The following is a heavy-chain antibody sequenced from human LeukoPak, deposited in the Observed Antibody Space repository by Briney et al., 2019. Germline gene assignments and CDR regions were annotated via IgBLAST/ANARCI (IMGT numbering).Heavy chain of an antibody. V-gene: IGHV4-39*01. J-gene: IGHJ4*02. Sequence: SETLSLTCTVSGGSISSSNYYWGWIRQPPGKGLEWIGSIYYCGTTYYNPSLKSRVTISVDTSKNQFSLKLSSVTAADTAVYYCARLSRSVDYWGQGTLVTVSS. CDR2: IYYCGTT. CDR1: GGSISSSNYY. D-gene: IGHD2-2*01. CDR3: ARLSRSVDY.